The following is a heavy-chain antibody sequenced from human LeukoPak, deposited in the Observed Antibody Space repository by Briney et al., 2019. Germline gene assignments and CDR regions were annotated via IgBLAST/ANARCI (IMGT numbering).Heavy chain of an antibody. J-gene: IGHJ6*02. CDR3: ATGQGHGMDV. CDR2: INSDGSST. CDR1: GFTFSSYW. Sequence: GGSLRLSCAASGFTFSSYWMHWVRQAPGKGLVWVSRINSDGSSTSYADSVKGRFTISRDNAKNTLYLQMNTLKVEDTAVYYCATGQGHGMDVWGQGTTVTVSS. D-gene: IGHD1-14*01. V-gene: IGHV3-74*01.